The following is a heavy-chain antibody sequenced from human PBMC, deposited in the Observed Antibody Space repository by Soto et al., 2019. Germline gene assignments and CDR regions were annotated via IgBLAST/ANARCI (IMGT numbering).Heavy chain of an antibody. V-gene: IGHV3-30-3*01. D-gene: IGHD2-21*02. J-gene: IGHJ6*02. CDR1: GFTFSSYA. CDR2: ISYDGSNK. Sequence: QVQLVESGGGVVQPGRSLRLSCAASGFTFSSYAMHWVRQAPGKGLEWVAVISYDGSNKYYADSVKGRFTISRDNSKNTLYQQMNSLRAEDTAVYYCASSDCGGDGSNTALPNYYYNGMDVWGQGTTVTVSS. CDR3: ASSDCGGDGSNTALPNYYYNGMDV.